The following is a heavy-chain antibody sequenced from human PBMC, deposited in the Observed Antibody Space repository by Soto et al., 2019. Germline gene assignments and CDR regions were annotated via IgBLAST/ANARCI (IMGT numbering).Heavy chain of an antibody. D-gene: IGHD2-15*01. Sequence: GGSLSLSCAASGFTFSSYGMHWVRQAPGKGLEWVAVISYDGSSKYYADSVKGRFSISRDNSKNTLYLQMNSLRAEDTAVYYCAKDGPGRQVVVVVAAADYWGQGTLVTVSS. J-gene: IGHJ4*02. V-gene: IGHV3-30*18. CDR3: AKDGPGRQVVVVVAAADY. CDR2: ISYDGSSK. CDR1: GFTFSSYG.